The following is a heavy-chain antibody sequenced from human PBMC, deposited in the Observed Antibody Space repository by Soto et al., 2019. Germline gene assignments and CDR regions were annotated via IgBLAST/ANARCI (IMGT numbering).Heavy chain of an antibody. CDR3: ASPGHYYDSSGYYYGRYAFDI. D-gene: IGHD3-22*01. CDR1: GGTFSSYA. Sequence: ASVKVSGKASGGTFSSYAISWVRQAPGQGLEWMGGIIPIFGTANYAQKFQGRVTITADKSTSTAYMELSSLRSEDTAVYYCASPGHYYDSSGYYYGRYAFDIWGQGTMVTVSS. V-gene: IGHV1-69*06. CDR2: IIPIFGTA. J-gene: IGHJ3*02.